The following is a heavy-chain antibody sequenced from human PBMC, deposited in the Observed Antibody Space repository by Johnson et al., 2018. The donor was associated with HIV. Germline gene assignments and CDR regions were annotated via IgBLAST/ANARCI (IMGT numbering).Heavy chain of an antibody. CDR1: GFSFDDYG. Sequence: VQLVESGGGLIQPGGSLRLSCAASGFSFDDYGMSWVRQAPGKGLEWVSGINSDGSSTSYADSVKGRFTISRDNAKNTLYLQMNSLRAEDTAVYYCARAGGTGTAYDAFDMWGQGTMVTVSS. V-gene: IGHV3-74*02. D-gene: IGHD1-7*01. J-gene: IGHJ3*02. CDR3: ARAGGTGTAYDAFDM. CDR2: INSDGSST.